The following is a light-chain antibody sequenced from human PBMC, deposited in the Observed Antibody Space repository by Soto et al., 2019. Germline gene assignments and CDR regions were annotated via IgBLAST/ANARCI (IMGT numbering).Light chain of an antibody. CDR1: QSISDL. V-gene: IGKV1-5*03. Sequence: DIQMTQSPSTLSASVGDRVTITCRASQSISDLLAWYQQKPGKATKLLIYKASSLKSAVPSSFSASGSGTEYTLTISSLQPDDFASYYCQQYNGYWTFGKGTKVEIK. CDR3: QQYNGYWT. J-gene: IGKJ1*01. CDR2: KAS.